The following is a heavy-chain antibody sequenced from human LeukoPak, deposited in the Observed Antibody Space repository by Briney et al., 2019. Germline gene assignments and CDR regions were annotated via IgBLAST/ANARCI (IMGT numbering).Heavy chain of an antibody. D-gene: IGHD3-16*01. CDR3: ARVALSWGVTAYYMDV. V-gene: IGHV3-21*01. Sequence: PGGSLRLSCAASGFSFSTYSMTWVRQAPGKGLEWVSLITSSSNYIYYADSMKGRFTISRDNAKNSLYLQMNSLRAEDTAVYYYARVALSWGVTAYYMDVWGKGTTVTVSS. J-gene: IGHJ6*03. CDR1: GFSFSTYS. CDR2: ITSSSNYI.